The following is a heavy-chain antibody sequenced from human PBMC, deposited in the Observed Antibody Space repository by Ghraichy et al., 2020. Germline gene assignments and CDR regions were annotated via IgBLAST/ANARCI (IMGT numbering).Heavy chain of an antibody. CDR2: IWYNGINK. D-gene: IGHD6-13*01. J-gene: IGHJ4*02. V-gene: IGHV3-33*01. Sequence: LSLTCAASGFTFRSYGMHWVRQAPGKGLEWVAIIWYNGINKYYADSVKGRFTISRDNSKNTLYLQMNSLRVEDTAVYYCVRGGLAAAGADYWGQGTLVTVSS. CDR3: VRGGLAAAGADY. CDR1: GFTFRSYG.